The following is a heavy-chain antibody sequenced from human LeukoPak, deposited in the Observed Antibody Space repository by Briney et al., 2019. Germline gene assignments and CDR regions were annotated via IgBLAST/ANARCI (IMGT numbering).Heavy chain of an antibody. CDR2: IYYSGST. J-gene: IGHJ4*02. CDR1: GDSISSSSYY. Sequence: PSETLSLTCTVSGDSISSSSYYWGWIRQPPGKGLEWIGSIYYSGSTYYNPSLKSRVTISVDTSKNQFSLKLSSVTAADTAVYYCARGGGYSYGYFYFDYWGQGTLVTVSS. CDR3: ARGGGYSYGYFYFDY. V-gene: IGHV4-39*07. D-gene: IGHD5-18*01.